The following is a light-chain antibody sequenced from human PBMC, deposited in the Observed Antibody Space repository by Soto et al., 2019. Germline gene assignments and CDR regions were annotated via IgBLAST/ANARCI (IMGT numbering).Light chain of an antibody. CDR2: GSS. CDR3: QQYGSSPPYT. V-gene: IGKV3-20*01. CDR1: QSVSCNY. J-gene: IGKJ2*01. Sequence: EIVLTQSPGTLSLSPGERATLSCRASQSVSCNYLAWYQQKPRQSPRLLIYGSSDRATGIPDRFSGSGSATDFTLTITRVEPEDFAVYYCQQYGSSPPYTFGQGTKLEIK.